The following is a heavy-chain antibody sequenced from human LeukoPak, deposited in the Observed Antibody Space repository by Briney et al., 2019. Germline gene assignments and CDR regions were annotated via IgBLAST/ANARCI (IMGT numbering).Heavy chain of an antibody. V-gene: IGHV4-59*08. D-gene: IGHD5-12*01. CDR3: ARTGGYEGGY. Sequence: PSETLSLTCTVSGGSISSYYWSWIRQPPGKGLEWIGYIYYSGSTNYNPSLKSRVTISVDTSKNQFSLKLSSVTAADTAVYYCARTGGYEGGYWGQGTLVTVSS. CDR2: IYYSGST. J-gene: IGHJ4*02. CDR1: GGSISSYY.